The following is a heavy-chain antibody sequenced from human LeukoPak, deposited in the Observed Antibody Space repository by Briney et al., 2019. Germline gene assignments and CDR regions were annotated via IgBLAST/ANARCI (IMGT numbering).Heavy chain of an antibody. CDR3: VRGEYYYDSSGRGFDL. D-gene: IGHD3-22*01. J-gene: IGHJ2*01. V-gene: IGHV3-30-3*01. CDR2: ISYDGSNK. CDR1: GFTFSSYA. Sequence: GGSLRLSCAASGFTFSSYAMHWVRQAPGKGLEWVALISYDGSNKYYADSVKGRFTISRDNPKNTLYLQMNSLRAEDTAVYYCVRGEYYYDSSGRGFDLWGRGTLVTVSS.